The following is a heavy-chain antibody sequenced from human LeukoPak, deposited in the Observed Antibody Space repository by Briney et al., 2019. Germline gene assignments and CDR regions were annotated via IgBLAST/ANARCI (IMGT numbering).Heavy chain of an antibody. CDR2: IYYSGST. CDR3: ARVGVIAAAIDY. CDR1: GGSISSYY. D-gene: IGHD6-13*01. Sequence: SETLSLTCTVSGGSISSYYWSWIRQPPGKGLEWIGYIYYSGSTNYNPSLKSRVTISVDTSKNQFSLKLSSVTAADTAVYYCARVGVIAAAIDYWGQGTLVTVSS. J-gene: IGHJ4*02. V-gene: IGHV4-59*01.